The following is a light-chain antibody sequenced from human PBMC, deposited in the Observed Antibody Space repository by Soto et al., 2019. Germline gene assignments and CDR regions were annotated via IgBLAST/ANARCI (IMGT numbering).Light chain of an antibody. CDR3: MQALQTPFT. Sequence: DLVMTQSPLSLPVTPAEPASMSCRSSQSLLYSNGYNYLDWYLQKPGQSPQLLIYLGSNRASGVPDRFSGSGSATDFTLKISRVEAEDVGVYYCMQALQTPFTFGPGTKVDI. J-gene: IGKJ3*01. V-gene: IGKV2-28*01. CDR1: QSLLYSNGYNY. CDR2: LGS.